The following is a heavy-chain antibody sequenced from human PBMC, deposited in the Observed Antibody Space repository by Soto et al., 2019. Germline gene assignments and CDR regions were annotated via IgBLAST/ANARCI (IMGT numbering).Heavy chain of an antibody. CDR2: IYWNDVN. Sequence: QITLKESGPTLVKPTQTLTLTCTFSGFSFSTSGVGVGWIRQPPGKALEWLALIYWNDVNRYSPSLKSRLTITKHTSKNQVVLTMTNMDPVDTATYYCVSGSFPNWFDPWGQGTLVTVSS. CDR1: GFSFSTSGVG. V-gene: IGHV2-5*01. D-gene: IGHD3-10*01. J-gene: IGHJ5*02. CDR3: VSGSFPNWFDP.